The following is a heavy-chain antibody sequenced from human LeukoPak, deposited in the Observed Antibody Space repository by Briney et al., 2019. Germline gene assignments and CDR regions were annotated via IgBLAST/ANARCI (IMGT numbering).Heavy chain of an antibody. V-gene: IGHV3-21*01. CDR2: ISSSSSYI. Sequence: GGSLRLYCAASGFTFSSYSMNWVRQAPGKGLEWVSSISSSSSYIYYADSVKGRFTISRDNAKNSLYLQMNSLRAEDTSVYYCARGGGATTLSWFDPWGQGTLVTVSS. CDR1: GFTFSSYS. J-gene: IGHJ5*02. D-gene: IGHD1-26*01. CDR3: ARGGGATTLSWFDP.